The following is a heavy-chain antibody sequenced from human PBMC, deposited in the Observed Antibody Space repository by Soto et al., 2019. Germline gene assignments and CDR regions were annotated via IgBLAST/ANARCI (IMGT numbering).Heavy chain of an antibody. Sequence: LSLTCAASGFTFSSYSMNWVRQAPGKGLEWVSSISSSSSYIYYADSVKGRFTISRDNAKNSLYLQMNSLRAEDTAVYYCAREPYSSGWTLDYWGQGTLVTVSS. V-gene: IGHV3-21*01. J-gene: IGHJ4*02. CDR1: GFTFSSYS. CDR3: AREPYSSGWTLDY. D-gene: IGHD6-19*01. CDR2: ISSSSSYI.